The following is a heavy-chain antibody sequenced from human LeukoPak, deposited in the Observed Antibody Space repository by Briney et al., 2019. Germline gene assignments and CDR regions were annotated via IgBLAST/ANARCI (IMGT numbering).Heavy chain of an antibody. Sequence: GSLRLSCAGSGFTFSNYGMSWVRQPPGKGLEWIGEIYHSGSTNYNPSLKSRVTISVDKSKNQFSLILNSVTAADTAVYYCAGNGYFSLDYWGQGTLVTVSS. CDR1: GFTFSNYGM. D-gene: IGHD6-13*01. V-gene: IGHV4-4*02. J-gene: IGHJ4*02. CDR3: AGNGYFSLDY. CDR2: IYHSGST.